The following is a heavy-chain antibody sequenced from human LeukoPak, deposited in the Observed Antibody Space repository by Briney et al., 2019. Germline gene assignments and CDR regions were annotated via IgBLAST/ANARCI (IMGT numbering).Heavy chain of an antibody. D-gene: IGHD1-20*01. CDR2: IYTSGST. V-gene: IGHV4-4*07. CDR1: GGSISSYY. J-gene: IGHJ5*02. CDR3: ARGSYNWNDDWFDP. Sequence: SETLSLTCAVSGGSISSYYWSWIRQPAGKGLEWIGRIYTSGSTNYNPSLKSRVTMSVDTSKNQFSLKLSSVTAADTAVYYCARGSYNWNDDWFDPWGQGTLVTVSS.